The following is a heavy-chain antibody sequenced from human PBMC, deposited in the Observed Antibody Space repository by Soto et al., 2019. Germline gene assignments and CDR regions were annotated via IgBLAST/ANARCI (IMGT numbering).Heavy chain of an antibody. Sequence: ASVKVSCKASGYTFTSYGISWVRQAPGQGLEWMGWISAYNGNTNYAQKLQGRVTMTTDTSTSTAYMELRSLRSDDTAVYYCARDSRGDGYNSSPYYYCGMAVWGQGTTVTVS. J-gene: IGHJ6*02. V-gene: IGHV1-18*01. D-gene: IGHD5-12*01. CDR1: GYTFTSYG. CDR3: ARDSRGDGYNSSPYYYCGMAV. CDR2: ISAYNGNT.